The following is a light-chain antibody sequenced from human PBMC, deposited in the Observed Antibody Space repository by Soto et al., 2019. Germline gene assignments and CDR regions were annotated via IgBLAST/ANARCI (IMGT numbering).Light chain of an antibody. CDR3: QQYVSKTT. Sequence: DIVLTQSPGTLSLSPGETATLSCRASQSLAGNYLAWYQQKPGQAPRLLISGASNRATGIPDRFSGSGSGTDFTLTISGLEPEDFAVYYCQQYVSKTTFGPGTKVDIK. CDR1: QSLAGNY. V-gene: IGKV3-20*01. J-gene: IGKJ3*01. CDR2: GAS.